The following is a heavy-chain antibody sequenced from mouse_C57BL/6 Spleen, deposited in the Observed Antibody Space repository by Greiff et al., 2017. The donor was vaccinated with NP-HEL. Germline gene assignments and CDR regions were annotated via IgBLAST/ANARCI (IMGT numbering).Heavy chain of an antibody. V-gene: IGHV2-2*01. J-gene: IGHJ3*01. D-gene: IGHD2-2*01. Sequence: QVHVKQSGPGLVQPSQSLSITCTVSGFSFTSYGVHWVRQSPGKGLEWLGVIWSGGSPDSYAAFISRLCISKDNSKIQVFVKRNSLQADDAAIYYCGRNCDGYDDAWFADWGQGTLVTVSA. CDR1: GFSFTSYG. CDR2: IWSGGSP. CDR3: GRNCDGYDDAWFAD.